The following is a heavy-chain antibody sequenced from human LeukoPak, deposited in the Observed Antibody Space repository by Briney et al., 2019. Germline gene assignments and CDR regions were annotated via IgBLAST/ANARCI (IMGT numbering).Heavy chain of an antibody. Sequence: GGSLRLSCAASGFTFSSYWMHWVRQAPGKGLEWVAVISYDGSNKYYADSVKGRFTISRDNSKNTLYLQMNSLRAEDTAVYYCARVYGDYVNYYYMDVWGKGTTVTVSS. J-gene: IGHJ6*03. CDR1: GFTFSSYW. V-gene: IGHV3-30-3*01. D-gene: IGHD4-17*01. CDR3: ARVYGDYVNYYYMDV. CDR2: ISYDGSNK.